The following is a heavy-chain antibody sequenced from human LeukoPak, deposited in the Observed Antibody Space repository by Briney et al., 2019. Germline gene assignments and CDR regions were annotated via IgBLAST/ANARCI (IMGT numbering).Heavy chain of an antibody. CDR2: INPNSGGT. V-gene: IGHV1-2*02. CDR3: ARGSIMITFGGVIAPENWFDP. Sequence: ASVKVSCKASGYTFTGYYMHWVRQAPGQGPEWMGWINPNSGGTNYAQKFQGRVTMTRDTSISTAYMELSRLRSDDTAVYYCARGSIMITFGGVIAPENWFDPWGQGTLVTVSS. CDR1: GYTFTGYY. D-gene: IGHD3-16*02. J-gene: IGHJ5*02.